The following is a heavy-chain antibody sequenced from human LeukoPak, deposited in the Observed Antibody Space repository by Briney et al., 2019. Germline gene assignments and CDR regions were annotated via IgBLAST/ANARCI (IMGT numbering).Heavy chain of an antibody. CDR1: GFTFDEYG. V-gene: IGHV3-20*04. Sequence: GGSLRLSCAASGFTFDEYGMNWVRQAPGKGLEWVSGINWNGGSTGYADAVKGRFTIHRDNAKKSLYLQMHSPRAEDTALYYCARGYFYDSSGYYGNLDYWGQGTLVTVSS. J-gene: IGHJ4*02. CDR2: INWNGGST. CDR3: ARGYFYDSSGYYGNLDY. D-gene: IGHD3-22*01.